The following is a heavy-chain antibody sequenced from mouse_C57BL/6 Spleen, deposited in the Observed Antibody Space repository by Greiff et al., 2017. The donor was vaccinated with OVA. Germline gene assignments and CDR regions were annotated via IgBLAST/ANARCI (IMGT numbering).Heavy chain of an antibody. CDR1: GYTFTDYE. CDR3: ARKGYFDY. CDR2: IDPETGGT. Sequence: VQLQQSGAELVRPGASVTLSCKASGYTFTDYEMHWVKQTPVHGLEWIGAIDPETGGTAYNQKFKGKATLTVDQSSSTAYMQLNSLTSEDSAVYYCARKGYFDYWGQGTTLTVSS. V-gene: IGHV1-15*01. J-gene: IGHJ2*01.